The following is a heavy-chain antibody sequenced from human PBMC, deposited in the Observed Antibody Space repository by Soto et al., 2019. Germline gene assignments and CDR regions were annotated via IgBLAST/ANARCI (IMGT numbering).Heavy chain of an antibody. D-gene: IGHD3-16*01. CDR2: IWYDGSSE. J-gene: IGHJ6*02. CDR1: GFTFSRYG. CDR3: ARDLDWGYYDMDV. Sequence: QVEVVESGGGVVQPGRSLRLSCAAPGFTFSRYGMHWVRQAPGKGLEWVALIWYDGSSEYYADSVKGRFTISRDNSKNTLYLQMNRQTAADTAVYYCARDLDWGYYDMDVWGQGTTVTVSS. V-gene: IGHV3-33*01.